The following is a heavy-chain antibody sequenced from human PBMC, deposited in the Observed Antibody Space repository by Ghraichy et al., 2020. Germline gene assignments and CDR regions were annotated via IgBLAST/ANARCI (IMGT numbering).Heavy chain of an antibody. CDR1: GYTFTSYG. CDR2: ISAYNGNT. Sequence: ASVKVSCKASGYTFTSYGISWVRQAPGQGLEWMGWISAYNGNTNYAQKLQGRVTMTTDTSTSTAYMELRSLRSDDTAVHYCAREFRDYGGNPGGYYFDYWGQGTLVTVSS. V-gene: IGHV1-18*01. D-gene: IGHD4-23*01. J-gene: IGHJ4*02. CDR3: AREFRDYGGNPGGYYFDY.